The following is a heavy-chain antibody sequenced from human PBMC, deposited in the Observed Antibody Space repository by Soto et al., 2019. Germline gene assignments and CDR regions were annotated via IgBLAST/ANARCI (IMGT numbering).Heavy chain of an antibody. Sequence: PGGCLGLSCAASGFTFSSYSMNWVRQAPGKGLEWVSYISSSSSTIYYADSVKGRFTISRDNAKDSLHLQINSLRAEDTAVYYCVRSRYGGYSDFWGQGTLVTVSS. V-gene: IGHV3-48*04. CDR3: VRSRYGGYSDF. CDR2: ISSSSSTI. J-gene: IGHJ4*02. D-gene: IGHD4-17*01. CDR1: GFTFSSYS.